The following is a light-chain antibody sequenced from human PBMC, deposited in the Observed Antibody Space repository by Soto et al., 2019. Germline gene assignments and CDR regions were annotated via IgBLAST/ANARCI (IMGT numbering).Light chain of an antibody. CDR3: SSYASSTFYV. CDR2: AVS. CDR1: SSDIGGYNY. J-gene: IGLJ1*01. Sequence: QSVLTQPASVSLSPGQSITISCTGTSSDIGGYNYVSWYQQHPGKAPKLIIYAVSNRPSGVSNRFSGSKSGNTASLTISGLQADDEADYYCSSYASSTFYVFGTGTKVTVL. V-gene: IGLV2-14*03.